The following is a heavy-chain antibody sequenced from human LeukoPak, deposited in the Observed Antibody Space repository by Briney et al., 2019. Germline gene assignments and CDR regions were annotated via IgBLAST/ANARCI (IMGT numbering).Heavy chain of an antibody. CDR3: ARDWRRKEDIVAPFDY. CDR2: IYYSGST. Sequence: SETLSLTCTVSGGSISSSSYYWGWIRQPPGKALEWIGSIYYSGSTYYNPSLKSRVTISVDTSKNQFSLKLSSVTAADTAVYYCARDWRRKEDIVAPFDYWGQGTLVTVSS. CDR1: GGSISSSSYY. J-gene: IGHJ4*02. D-gene: IGHD5-12*01. V-gene: IGHV4-39*07.